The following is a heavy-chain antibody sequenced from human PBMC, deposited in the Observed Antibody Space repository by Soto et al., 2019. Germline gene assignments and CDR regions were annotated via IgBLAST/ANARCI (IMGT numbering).Heavy chain of an antibody. Sequence: QVHLVQSGAEVKKPGSSVKVSCRAPRGTFSSYTINWVRQAPGQGLEWMGRVVPKIGSINFVRKFQGRLTLTADKSTRTAFLELSSLRPEDTAVYYCTRGGRENSWNDGNFDYSGQGNQVNVSS. CDR1: RGTFSSYT. CDR3: TRGGRENSWNDGNFDY. D-gene: IGHD1-20*01. CDR2: VVPKIGSI. V-gene: IGHV1-69*08. J-gene: IGHJ4*02.